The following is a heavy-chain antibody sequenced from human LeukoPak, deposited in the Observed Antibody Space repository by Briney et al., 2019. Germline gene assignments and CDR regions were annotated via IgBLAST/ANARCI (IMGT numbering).Heavy chain of an antibody. D-gene: IGHD2-15*01. CDR2: IRYDGSNK. J-gene: IGHJ4*02. V-gene: IGHV3-30*02. CDR1: GFTFSSYG. Sequence: PGGSLRLSCAASGFTFSSYGMHCVRQAPGKGLEWVAFIRYDGSNKYYADSVKGRFTISRDNSKNTLYLQMNSLRAEDTAVYYCAKAALLLGYCSGGSCQNDYWGQGTLVTVSS. CDR3: AKAALLLGYCSGGSCQNDY.